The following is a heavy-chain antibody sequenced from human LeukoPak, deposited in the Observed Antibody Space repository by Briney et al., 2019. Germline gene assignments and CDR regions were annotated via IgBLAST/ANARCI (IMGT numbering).Heavy chain of an antibody. Sequence: GSLRLSCAASGFTFSSYAMSWVRQAPGKGLEWVSAISGSGGSTYYADSVKGRFTISRDNSKNTLYLQMNSLRAEDAAVYYCAKSIAGYYYYYYYMDVWGKGTTVTVSS. D-gene: IGHD6-6*01. J-gene: IGHJ6*03. CDR2: ISGSGGST. CDR3: AKSIAGYYYYYYYMDV. V-gene: IGHV3-23*01. CDR1: GFTFSSYA.